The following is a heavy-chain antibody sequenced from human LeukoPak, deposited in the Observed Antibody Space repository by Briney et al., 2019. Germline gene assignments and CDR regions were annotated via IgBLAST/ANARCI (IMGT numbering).Heavy chain of an antibody. J-gene: IGHJ3*02. V-gene: IGHV3-21*01. D-gene: IGHD4-11*01. Sequence: GGSLRLSCAASGFTFSSYSMNWGRQAPGKGVEWVSSISSSSSYIYYADSVKGRFTISRANAKNSLYLQMNSLRAEDTAVYYCARSPSVGYSKNAFDIWGQGTMVTVSS. CDR2: ISSSSSYI. CDR1: GFTFSSYS. CDR3: ARSPSVGYSKNAFDI.